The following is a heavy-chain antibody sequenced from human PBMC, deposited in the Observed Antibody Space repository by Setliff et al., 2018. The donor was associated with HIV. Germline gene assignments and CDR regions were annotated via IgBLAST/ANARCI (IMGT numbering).Heavy chain of an antibody. J-gene: IGHJ4*02. CDR1: GFAFSSHN. CDR3: ARDHWGITIGFDY. Sequence: GGSLRLSCSASGFAFSSHNMNWVRQAPGKGLEWVAQISSGSRFIYYADSVKGRFTISKDNAKNSLYLQMNRLRAEDTAVYYCARDHWGITIGFDYWGQGTLVTVSS. V-gene: IGHV3-48*01. D-gene: IGHD3-9*01. CDR2: ISSGSRFI.